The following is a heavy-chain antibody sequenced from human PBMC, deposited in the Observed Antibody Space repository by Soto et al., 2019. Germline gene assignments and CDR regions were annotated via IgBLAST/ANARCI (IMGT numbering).Heavy chain of an antibody. CDR3: TRRITIFGVVPKGFYLQDY. V-gene: IGHV3-49*03. CDR2: IRSKAYGGTT. CDR1: GFTFGDYA. J-gene: IGHJ4*02. D-gene: IGHD3-3*01. Sequence: GGSLRLSCTASGFTFGDYAMSWFRQAPGKGLEWVGFIRSKAYGGTTEYAASVKGRFTISRDDSKSIAYLQMNSLKTEDTAVYYCTRRITIFGVVPKGFYLQDYWGQGTLVTVSS.